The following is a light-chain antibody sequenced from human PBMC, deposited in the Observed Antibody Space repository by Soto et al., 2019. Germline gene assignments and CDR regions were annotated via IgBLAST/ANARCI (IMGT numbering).Light chain of an antibody. V-gene: IGKV1-12*01. CDR3: QQSDSFPLT. Sequence: DIQMTQSPSSVSASVGDRVTITCRATQDIFSWVAWYQQKPGTAPKLLIYSASSLQGGVPSRFIGSRSGTECTLKSNSLQPEDFATYSCQQSDSFPLTFGGGTKVE. CDR1: QDIFSW. CDR2: SAS. J-gene: IGKJ4*01.